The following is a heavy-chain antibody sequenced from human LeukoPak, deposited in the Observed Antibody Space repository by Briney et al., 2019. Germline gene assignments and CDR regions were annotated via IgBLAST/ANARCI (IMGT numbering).Heavy chain of an antibody. CDR2: INAYNGNT. CDR1: GYTFTSYG. Sequence: ASVKVSCKASGYTFTSYGISWVRQAPGQGLEWMGWINAYNGNTNYAQKLQGRVTMTTDTSTSTAYMELRSLRSDDTAVYYCARAWFGELSRYYYYYGMDVWGQGTTVTVSS. CDR3: ARAWFGELSRYYYYYGMDV. D-gene: IGHD3-10*01. V-gene: IGHV1-18*01. J-gene: IGHJ6*02.